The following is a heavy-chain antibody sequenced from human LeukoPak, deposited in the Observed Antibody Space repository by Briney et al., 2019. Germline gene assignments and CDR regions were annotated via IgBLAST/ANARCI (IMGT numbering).Heavy chain of an antibody. CDR2: INPSGGST. J-gene: IGHJ4*02. CDR3: AADDLSIGY. CDR1: GYTFTSYY. V-gene: IGHV1-46*01. D-gene: IGHD6-6*01. Sequence: ASVKVSCKASGYTFTSYYMHWVRQAPRQGLEWMGIINPSGGSTSYAQKFQGRVTITRNMSTRTVYMELSRLRSDDTAVYYCAADDLSIGYWGQGTLVTVSS.